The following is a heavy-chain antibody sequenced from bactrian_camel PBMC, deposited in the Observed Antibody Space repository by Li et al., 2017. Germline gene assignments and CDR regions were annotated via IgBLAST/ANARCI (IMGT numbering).Heavy chain of an antibody. J-gene: IGHJ4*01. CDR2: ISWSGDSS. CDR3: TIGGIATGHY. Sequence: HVQLVESGGGSVQAGGSLRPSCAASRYITCMAWFRQAPGKGLEWVSSISWSGDSSGYADSVKGQFTISRDNAKNTVYLQMNSLKPEDTAVYYCTIGGIATGHYWGQGTQVTVS. D-gene: IGHD4*01. V-gene: IGHV3S60*01. CDR1: RYITC.